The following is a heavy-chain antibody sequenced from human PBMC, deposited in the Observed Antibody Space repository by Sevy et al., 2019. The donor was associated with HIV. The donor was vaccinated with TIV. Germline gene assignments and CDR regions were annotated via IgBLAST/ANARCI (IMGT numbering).Heavy chain of an antibody. V-gene: IGHV3-23*01. Sequence: GGSLRLSCVVPSSSFSNYAMSWVRQAPGKGLEWVSAISRVGDNTYYADSVRGRFTISRDNSKNTLFLQMTSLRGDDTGVYFCAKQPDYWGRRTLVTVSS. CDR2: ISRVGDNT. J-gene: IGHJ4*02. CDR3: AKQPDY. CDR1: SSSFSNYA.